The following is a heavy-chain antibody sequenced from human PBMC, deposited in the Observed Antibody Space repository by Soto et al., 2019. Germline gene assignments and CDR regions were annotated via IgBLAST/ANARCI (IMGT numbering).Heavy chain of an antibody. CDR3: ARGLGDTAFDY. CDR2: INHSGST. V-gene: IGHV4-34*01. J-gene: IGHJ4*02. Sequence: QVQLQQWGAGLLKPSETLSLTCAVYGGSFSGYYWSWIRQPPGKGPEWIGEINHSGSTNYNPSLKSRVTISVDTSKNQFSLKLSSVTAADTAVYYCARGLGDTAFDYWGQGTLVTVSS. D-gene: IGHD5-18*01. CDR1: GGSFSGYY.